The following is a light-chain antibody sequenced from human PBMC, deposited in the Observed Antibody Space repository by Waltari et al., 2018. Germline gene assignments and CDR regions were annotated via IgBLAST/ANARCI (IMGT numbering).Light chain of an antibody. Sequence: SFELTQPSSVSVSPGQTASITCSGDHLGDRSVSWYHQKAGQSPMLVIYQDTKRPSAVPHRFFGSNSGNTATLTISGTQAMDEAVYYCQAWDSSTVLFGGGTKLTVL. CDR2: QDT. CDR3: QAWDSSTVL. V-gene: IGLV3-1*01. CDR1: HLGDRS. J-gene: IGLJ3*02.